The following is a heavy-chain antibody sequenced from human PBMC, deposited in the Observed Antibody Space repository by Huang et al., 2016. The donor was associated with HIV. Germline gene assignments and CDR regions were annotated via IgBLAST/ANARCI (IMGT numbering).Heavy chain of an antibody. Sequence: LVESGGGLVRPGGSLRLSCAGSTVTFSAYWMTWVRQSPGGGLEWVASIRQDGSEKHYVDSVEGRFNISRDNGKKLLFLEMRSLGVDDTAVYFCATKADAMDVWGQGTTVIVSS. J-gene: IGHJ6*02. D-gene: IGHD2-8*01. CDR2: IRQDGSEK. CDR3: ATKADAMDV. CDR1: TVTFSAYW. V-gene: IGHV3-7*01.